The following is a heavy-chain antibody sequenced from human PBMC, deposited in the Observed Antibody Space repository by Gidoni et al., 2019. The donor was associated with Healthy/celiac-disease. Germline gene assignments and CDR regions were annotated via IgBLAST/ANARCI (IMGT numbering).Heavy chain of an antibody. J-gene: IGHJ4*02. V-gene: IGHV3-21*01. CDR3: ARDLVATNV. Sequence: ELQLVESGGGLVKPGGSLRLSCAASGFTFSSYSMNWVRQAPGNGLEWVSSIRSSSSYIYYADSVKGRFTISRDNAKNALYLQMNSLRAEDTAVYYCARDLVATNVWGQGTLVTVSS. CDR2: IRSSSSYI. CDR1: GFTFSSYS. D-gene: IGHD2-8*01.